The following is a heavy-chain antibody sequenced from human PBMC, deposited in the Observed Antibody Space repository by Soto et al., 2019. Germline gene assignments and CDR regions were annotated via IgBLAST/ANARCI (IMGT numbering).Heavy chain of an antibody. CDR1: GFFFSNYG. V-gene: IGHV3-23*01. CDR2: ISESGGST. J-gene: IGHJ4*02. D-gene: IGHD2-2*02. Sequence: QPGGSLRLSCAGSGFFFSNYGMSWVRQAPGKGLEWVSSISESGGSTYYAGSVKGRFTLSRDNSKDTLYLQLNSLRPEDTAVYYCARRSYCSSAGCDKFFDIWGQGTLVTVSS. CDR3: ARRSYCSSAGCDKFFDI.